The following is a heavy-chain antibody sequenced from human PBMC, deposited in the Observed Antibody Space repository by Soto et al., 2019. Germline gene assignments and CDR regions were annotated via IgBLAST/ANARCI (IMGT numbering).Heavy chain of an antibody. CDR1: GFTFSSYW. D-gene: IGHD3-16*02. J-gene: IGHJ4*02. CDR2: IKQDGSEK. CDR3: ARVAYYDYVWGSYRYNYFDY. V-gene: IGHV3-7*03. Sequence: GGSLRLSCAASGFTFSSYWMSWVRQAPGKGLEWAANIKQDGSEKYYVDSVKGRFTISRDNAKNSLYLQMNSLRAEDTAVYYCARVAYYDYVWGSYRYNYFDYWGQGTLVTVSS.